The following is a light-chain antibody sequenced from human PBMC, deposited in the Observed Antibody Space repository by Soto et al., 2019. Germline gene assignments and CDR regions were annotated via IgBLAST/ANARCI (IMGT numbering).Light chain of an antibody. Sequence: DIQMTQSPSSLSASVGDRVTITCRVSQNINGYLNWYQQKPGKAPKLLIYAASSLQSGVPSRFSGSGSGTHFTLTISSLQPEDFATYYCQQSYSTPRTFGQGTKVEIK. CDR3: QQSYSTPRT. CDR1: QNINGY. CDR2: AAS. J-gene: IGKJ1*01. V-gene: IGKV1-39*01.